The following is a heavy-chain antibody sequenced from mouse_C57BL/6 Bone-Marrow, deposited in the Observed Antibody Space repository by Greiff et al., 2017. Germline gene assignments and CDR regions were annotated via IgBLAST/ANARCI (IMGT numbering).Heavy chain of an antibody. CDR3: ARDRGYYYGGSPYFYAMDY. CDR2: IWGDGST. Sequence: QVQLKESGPGLVAPSQSLSITCTVSGFSLTGNSINWVRQPPGKGLEWLGMIWGDGSTDFNSALKSRLSISKDNSKSQVCLKMNSLQTDDTASYYCARDRGYYYGGSPYFYAMDYWGQGTSVTVSS. D-gene: IGHD1-1*01. CDR1: GFSLTGNS. V-gene: IGHV2-6-7*01. J-gene: IGHJ4*01.